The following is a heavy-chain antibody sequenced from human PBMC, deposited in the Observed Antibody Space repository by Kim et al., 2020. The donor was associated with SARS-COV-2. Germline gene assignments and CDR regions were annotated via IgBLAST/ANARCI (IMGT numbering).Heavy chain of an antibody. D-gene: IGHD3-22*01. Sequence: ETLSLTCAVYGGSFSGYYWSWIRQPPGKGLEWIGEINHSGSTNYNPSLKSRVTISVDTSKNQFSLKLSSVTAADTAVYYCARGSDYYDSNPRAFDIWGQGTMVTVSS. J-gene: IGHJ3*02. CDR2: INHSGST. V-gene: IGHV4-34*01. CDR1: GGSFSGYY. CDR3: ARGSDYYDSNPRAFDI.